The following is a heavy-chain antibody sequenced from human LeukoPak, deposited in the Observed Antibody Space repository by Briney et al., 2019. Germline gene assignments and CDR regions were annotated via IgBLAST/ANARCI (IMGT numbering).Heavy chain of an antibody. D-gene: IGHD6-19*01. Sequence: PGGSLRLSCAASGFTFNNAWMSWVRQAPGKGLEWVGRIQSNPDGGTIDYAAPVKDRFIISRDDSKNTVYLQMNSLKIEDTAVYYCATRPRQETVAGDGNYWGQGTLVTVSS. J-gene: IGHJ4*02. V-gene: IGHV3-15*01. CDR1: GFTFNNAW. CDR2: IQSNPDGGTI. CDR3: ATRPRQETVAGDGNY.